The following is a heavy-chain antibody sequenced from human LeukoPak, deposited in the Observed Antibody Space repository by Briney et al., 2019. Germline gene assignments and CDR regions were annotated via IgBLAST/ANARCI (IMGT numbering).Heavy chain of an antibody. J-gene: IGHJ4*02. CDR3: ARGNYYDSSGPGGY. CDR2: INSDGSST. CDR1: GFTFSSHW. D-gene: IGHD3-22*01. V-gene: IGHV3-74*01. Sequence: GGSLRLPCAASGFTFSSHWMHWVRQAPGKGLVWVSRINSDGSSTSYVDSVAGRFTISRDNAKNTLYLQMNSLRAEDTAVYYCARGNYYDSSGPGGYWGQGTLVIVSS.